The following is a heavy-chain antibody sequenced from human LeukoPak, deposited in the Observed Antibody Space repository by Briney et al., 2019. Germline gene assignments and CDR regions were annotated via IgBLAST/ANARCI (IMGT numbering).Heavy chain of an antibody. CDR1: GFTFSSYA. V-gene: IGHV3-23*01. D-gene: IGHD3-10*01. J-gene: IGHJ6*02. Sequence: PGGALRLSCAASGFTFSSYAMSWVRQAPGKGLEGVSAVSGGGCSRYYADSVNGRCTTPRDSYKNTLYLQMNSLRADDTAVYYCAKDQRVRGGLYYYYYGMDVWGQGTTVTVSS. CDR2: VSGGGCSR. CDR3: AKDQRVRGGLYYYYYGMDV.